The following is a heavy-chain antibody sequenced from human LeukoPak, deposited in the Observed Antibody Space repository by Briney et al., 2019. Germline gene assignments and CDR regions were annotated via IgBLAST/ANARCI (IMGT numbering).Heavy chain of an antibody. CDR1: GYTFTNYG. CDR3: ATLGDVLRLFPLISLDGMDV. V-gene: IGHV1-18*01. J-gene: IGHJ6*02. Sequence: GASVKVSCKASGYTFTNYGITWERQAPGQGLEWMGWISAYNGDTNYAQRFQGRITMTTDTSTTTAYMELRSLRSDDTAVYYCATLGDVLRLFPLISLDGMDVWGQGTTVTVSS. D-gene: IGHD3-3*01. CDR2: ISAYNGDT.